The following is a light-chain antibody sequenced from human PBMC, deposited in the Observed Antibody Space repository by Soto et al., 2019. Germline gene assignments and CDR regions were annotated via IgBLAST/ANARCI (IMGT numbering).Light chain of an antibody. J-gene: IGLJ1*01. CDR1: SSDVAGYNY. Sequence: VLTQPPSASGSPGQSVTISCTGTSSDVAGYNYVSWYQQHPGKAPKLMIYEVSERPSGVPDRFSGSKSSNTASLTVSGLQAEDEADYYCSSYAGSNNFVFGSGTKVTVL. CDR3: SSYAGSNNFV. V-gene: IGLV2-8*01. CDR2: EVS.